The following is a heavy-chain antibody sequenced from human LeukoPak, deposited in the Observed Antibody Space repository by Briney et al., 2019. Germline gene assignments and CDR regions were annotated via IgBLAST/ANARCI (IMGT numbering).Heavy chain of an antibody. Sequence: SETLSLTCAVYGGSFSGYYWSWIRQPPGKGLEWIGEINHSGSTNYNPSLKSRVTISVDTSKNQFSLKLSSVPAADTAVYYCARAKGSIVVVPAAITAFDIWGQGTMVTVSS. V-gene: IGHV4-34*01. D-gene: IGHD2-2*02. CDR2: INHSGST. CDR1: GGSFSGYY. J-gene: IGHJ3*02. CDR3: ARAKGSIVVVPAAITAFDI.